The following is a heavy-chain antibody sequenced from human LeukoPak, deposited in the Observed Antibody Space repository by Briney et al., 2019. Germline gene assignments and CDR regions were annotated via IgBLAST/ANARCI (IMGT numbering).Heavy chain of an antibody. CDR2: ISGSGSLI. Sequence: GGSLRLSCAASGFSFSSYAMTWVRQAPGKGLECVSYISGSGSLIDYVDSVKGRFTISRDNAKKSVYLQMNSLRAEDTAVYYCASVLYWGQGTLVTVSS. V-gene: IGHV3-48*03. D-gene: IGHD6-6*01. CDR3: ASVLY. CDR1: GFSFSSYA. J-gene: IGHJ4*02.